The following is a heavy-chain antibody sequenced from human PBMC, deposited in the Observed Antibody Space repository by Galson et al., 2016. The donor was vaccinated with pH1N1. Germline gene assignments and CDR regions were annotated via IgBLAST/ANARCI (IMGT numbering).Heavy chain of an antibody. J-gene: IGHJ6*02. CDR2: IWDDGSNK. D-gene: IGHD7-27*01. CDR1: GFTFSSYG. V-gene: IGHV3-33*01. Sequence: SLRLSCAASGFTFSSYGMHWVRQAPGKGLEWVAVIWDDGSNKNYADSVKGRFTISRDNSKNTLYLQMNSLKAEDTAVYYCARKSLNGDAYWSYFGMDVWGQGTTVIVSS. CDR3: ARKSLNGDAYWSYFGMDV.